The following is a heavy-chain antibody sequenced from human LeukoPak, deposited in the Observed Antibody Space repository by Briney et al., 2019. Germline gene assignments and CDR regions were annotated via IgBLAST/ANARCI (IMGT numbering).Heavy chain of an antibody. CDR3: ARLRYTVTTGDWFDP. CDR2: IYYSGST. J-gene: IGHJ5*02. V-gene: IGHV4-59*08. Sequence: SETLSLTCTVSGTSISSYYWNWIRQPPGKGLEWIGYIYYSGSTNYNPSLKSRVTISVDTSKNQFSLKLSSVTAADTAVYYCARLRYTVTTGDWFDPWGQGTLVTVSS. D-gene: IGHD4-17*01. CDR1: GTSISSYY.